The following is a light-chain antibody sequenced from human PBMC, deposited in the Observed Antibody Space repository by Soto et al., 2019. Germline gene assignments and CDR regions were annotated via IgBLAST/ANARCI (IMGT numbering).Light chain of an antibody. Sequence: EIVLTQSPGTLSMSPGERATLSCRASQSVSSSFLAWYQQRPGQAPRLLIYGASTRATGIPDRFSGSGSAKDFTLTISGLEPEDFAVYFCQHFGSSPTFGGGTKVELK. CDR3: QHFGSSPT. CDR2: GAS. V-gene: IGKV3-20*01. CDR1: QSVSSSF. J-gene: IGKJ4*01.